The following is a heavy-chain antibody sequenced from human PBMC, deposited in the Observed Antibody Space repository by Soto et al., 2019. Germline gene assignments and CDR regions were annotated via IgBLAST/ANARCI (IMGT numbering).Heavy chain of an antibody. CDR1: GFTFSSYS. V-gene: IGHV3-21*01. J-gene: IGHJ4*02. Sequence: GGSLRLSCAASGFTFSSYSMNWVRQAPGKGLEWVSSISSSSSYIYYADSVKGRFTITRDNAKNSLYLQMNSLRAEDTAVYYCAREAEMATIDYWGQGTLVTVSS. D-gene: IGHD5-12*01. CDR2: ISSSSSYI. CDR3: AREAEMATIDY.